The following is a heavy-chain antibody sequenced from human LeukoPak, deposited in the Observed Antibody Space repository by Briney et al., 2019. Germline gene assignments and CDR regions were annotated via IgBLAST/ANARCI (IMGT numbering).Heavy chain of an antibody. J-gene: IGHJ6*02. D-gene: IGHD3-3*01. V-gene: IGHV3-23*01. Sequence: PGGSLRLSCAASGFTFSSYAMSWVRQAPGKGLEWVSAISGSGGSTYYGDSVKGGFTISRDNSKNTLYLQMTSLRAEGTAVYYCAKDVGKAPPYYDFWSGYYTDYYYYGMDVWGQGTAVTVSS. CDR2: ISGSGGST. CDR3: AKDVGKAPPYYDFWSGYYTDYYYYGMDV. CDR1: GFTFSSYA.